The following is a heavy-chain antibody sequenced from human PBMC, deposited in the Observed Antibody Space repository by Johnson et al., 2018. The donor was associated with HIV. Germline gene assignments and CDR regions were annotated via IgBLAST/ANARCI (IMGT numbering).Heavy chain of an antibody. CDR3: AREDSGYVPDAFDI. CDR1: GFTFDDYA. D-gene: IGHD5-12*01. CDR2: ISWNGGST. V-gene: IGHV3-43D*03. Sequence: VQLVESGGGVVQPGGSLRLSCAASGFTFDDYAMHWVRQAPGKGLEWVSVISWNGGSTYYADSVEGRFTISRDNSEKSLFLQMNSLRAEDTALYYCAREDSGYVPDAFDIWGQGTMVTVSS. J-gene: IGHJ3*02.